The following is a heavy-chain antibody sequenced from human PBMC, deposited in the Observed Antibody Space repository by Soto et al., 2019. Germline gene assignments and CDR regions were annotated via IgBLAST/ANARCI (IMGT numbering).Heavy chain of an antibody. Sequence: SETLSLTCTVSGGSISSYYWSWIRQPPGKGLEWIGYIYYSGSTNYNPSLKSRVTISVDTSKNHFSLKLSSVTATDTAVYYCARSLFYYDSSGYSGPFDYWGQGTLVTVSS. J-gene: IGHJ4*02. D-gene: IGHD3-22*01. V-gene: IGHV4-59*01. CDR3: ARSLFYYDSSGYSGPFDY. CDR2: IYYSGST. CDR1: GGSISSYY.